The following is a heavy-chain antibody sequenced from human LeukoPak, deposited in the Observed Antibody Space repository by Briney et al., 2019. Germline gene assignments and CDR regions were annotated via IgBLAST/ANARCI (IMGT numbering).Heavy chain of an antibody. CDR2: IIPIFGTA. J-gene: IGHJ4*02. CDR1: GGTFSSYA. CDR3: ATQPNNTYYYDSSGHNYYFDY. D-gene: IGHD3-22*01. V-gene: IGHV1-69*05. Sequence: GASVKVSCKASGGTFSSYAISWVRQAPGQGLEWMGGIIPIFGTANYAQKFQGRVTITTDESTSTAYMELSSLRSEDTAVYYCATQPNNTYYYDSSGHNYYFDYWGREPWSPSPQ.